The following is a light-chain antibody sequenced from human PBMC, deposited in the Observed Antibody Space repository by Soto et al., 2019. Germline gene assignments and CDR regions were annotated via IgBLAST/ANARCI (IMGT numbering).Light chain of an antibody. CDR2: AAS. CDR3: QLLNNYPRT. CDR1: QDISTY. V-gene: IGKV1-9*01. J-gene: IGKJ3*01. Sequence: DIQLTQSPSFLSASVGDRVTITCRASQDISTYLAWYQQKPGKAPNLLIYAASTLQSGVPSRFSGSGSGTECTLTISSIQCYDFVTFYCQLLNNYPRTFGPGTNVDLK.